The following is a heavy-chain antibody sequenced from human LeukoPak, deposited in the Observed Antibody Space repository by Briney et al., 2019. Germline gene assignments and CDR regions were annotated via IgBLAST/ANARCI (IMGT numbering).Heavy chain of an antibody. CDR2: RIPILGTT. CDR1: GGSFSSYG. CDR3: AREGPVGTDGF. V-gene: IGHV1-69*13. D-gene: IGHD5-24*01. Sequence: SVKVSCKASGGSFSSYGISWVRQAPGQGLEWMGGRIPILGTTNLAQKFQGRLTITADESTSTAYMERNGLRVDDTAVYYCAREGPVGTDGFWGQGTLVTVSS. J-gene: IGHJ1*01.